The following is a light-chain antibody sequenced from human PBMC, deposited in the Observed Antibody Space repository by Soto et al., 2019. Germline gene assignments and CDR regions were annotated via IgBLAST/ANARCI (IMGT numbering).Light chain of an antibody. CDR2: GAS. CDR1: QSVSSSY. CDR3: YQYNSWPRGT. Sequence: EIVLTQSPGTLSLSPGERATLSCRASQSVSSSYLAWYQQKPGQAPRLLIYGASSRATGIPDRFSGSGSGTDFTLTISRLEPEDFAVYYCYQYNSWPRGTFGPGTKVEIK. J-gene: IGKJ3*01. V-gene: IGKV3-20*01.